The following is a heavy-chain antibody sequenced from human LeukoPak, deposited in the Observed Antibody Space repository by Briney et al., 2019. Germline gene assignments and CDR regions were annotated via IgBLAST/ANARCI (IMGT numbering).Heavy chain of an antibody. D-gene: IGHD3-22*01. V-gene: IGHV1-18*01. CDR1: GYTFTSYG. CDR3: ARLGSSDYYYVYFDY. Sequence: ASVKVSCKASGYTFTSYGISWVRQAPGQGLEWMGWISAYNGNTNYAQKLQGRVTMTTDTSTSTAYMELRSLRSDDTAVYYCARLGSSDYYYVYFDYWGQGTLVTVSS. CDR2: ISAYNGNT. J-gene: IGHJ4*02.